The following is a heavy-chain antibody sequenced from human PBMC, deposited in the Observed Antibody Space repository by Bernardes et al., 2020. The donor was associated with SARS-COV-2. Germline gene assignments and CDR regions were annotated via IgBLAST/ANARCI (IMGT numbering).Heavy chain of an antibody. V-gene: IGHV3-72*01. CDR2: TRNKGNYYAE. D-gene: IGHD1-26*01. Sequence: SLSLSCAVSGFTLSDHYMDWVRQAPGKGLEWVGRTRNKGNYYAEEYAASVKGRFAISRDDSKNALYLQMDSLKTEDTAVYYCASRGSAEPFDYWGQGTLVTVSS. CDR3: ASRGSAEPFDY. J-gene: IGHJ4*01. CDR1: GFTLSDHY.